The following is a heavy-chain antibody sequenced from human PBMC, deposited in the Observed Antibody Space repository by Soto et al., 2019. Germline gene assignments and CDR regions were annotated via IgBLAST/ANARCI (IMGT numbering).Heavy chain of an antibody. V-gene: IGHV3-30-3*01. CDR1: GFTFSSYA. CDR3: ARDWLSISPYYYYGMDV. D-gene: IGHD2-21*01. CDR2: ISYDGSNK. Sequence: GGSLRLSCAASGFTFSSYAMHWVRQAPGKGLEWVAVISYDGSNKYYADSVKGRFTISRDNSKNTLYLQMNSLRAEDTAVYYCARDWLSISPYYYYGMDVWGQGTTVTVSS. J-gene: IGHJ6*02.